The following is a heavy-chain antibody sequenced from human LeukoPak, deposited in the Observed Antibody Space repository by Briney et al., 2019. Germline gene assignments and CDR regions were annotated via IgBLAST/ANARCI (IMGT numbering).Heavy chain of an antibody. CDR1: GYSFTTYW. J-gene: IGHJ5*02. V-gene: IGHV5-51*01. Sequence: GESLKISCKGSGYSFTTYWIVWVRQMPGKDLEWMGIIYPGDSDTRYSPSFQGQVTISADKSISTVFLQWSSLKASDTAMYYCARSDGFWFDPWGQGTLVTVSS. CDR2: IYPGDSDT. CDR3: ARSDGFWFDP. D-gene: IGHD4-17*01.